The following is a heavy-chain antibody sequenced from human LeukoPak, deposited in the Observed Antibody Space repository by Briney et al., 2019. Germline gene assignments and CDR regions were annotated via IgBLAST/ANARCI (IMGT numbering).Heavy chain of an antibody. D-gene: IGHD3-3*01. CDR3: ARAHNYDFWSGYTGPFDY. V-gene: IGHV1-2*02. CDR2: IKPNSGGT. J-gene: IGHJ4*02. Sequence: ASVNVSCKASGYTFTGYYMHWVRQAPGQGLERMGWIKPNSGGTNYAQKFQGRVTMTRDTSISTAYMELSRLRSDDTAVYYCARAHNYDFWSGYTGPFDYWGQGTLVTVSS. CDR1: GYTFTGYY.